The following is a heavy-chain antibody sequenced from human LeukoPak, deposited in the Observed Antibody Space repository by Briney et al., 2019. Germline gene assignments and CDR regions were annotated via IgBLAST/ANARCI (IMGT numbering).Heavy chain of an antibody. CDR2: ISYDGSNK. CDR1: GFTFSSYA. J-gene: IGHJ6*02. V-gene: IGHV3-30-3*01. Sequence: GGSLRLSCAASGFTFSSYAMSWVRQAPGKGLEWVAVISYDGSNKYYADSVKGRFTISRDNSKNTLYLQMNSLRAEDTAVYYCAREALPYGMDVWGQGTTVTVSS. D-gene: IGHD6-6*01. CDR3: AREALPYGMDV.